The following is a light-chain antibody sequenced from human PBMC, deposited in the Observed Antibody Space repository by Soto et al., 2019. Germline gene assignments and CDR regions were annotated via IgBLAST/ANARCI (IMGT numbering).Light chain of an antibody. J-gene: IGKJ1*01. Sequence: DLQMTQSPSSLSASVGDRVTITCQASQDIVNYLAWFQQKPGKVPKLLIYTASTLQSGVPSRFSGSGSGTDFTLTISSLQPEDVATYYCQKYNSAPRTFGQGTKVEIK. CDR1: QDIVNY. CDR3: QKYNSAPRT. CDR2: TAS. V-gene: IGKV1-27*01.